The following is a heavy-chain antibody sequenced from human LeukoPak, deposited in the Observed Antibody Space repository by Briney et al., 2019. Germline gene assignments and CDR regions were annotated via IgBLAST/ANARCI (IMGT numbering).Heavy chain of an antibody. V-gene: IGHV4-59*01. CDR1: GGSISSYY. CDR2: IYYSGST. D-gene: IGHD7-27*01. CDR3: ARAPNWGSEYYFDY. Sequence: SETLSLTCTVSGGSISSYYWSWIRQPPGKGLEWIGYIYYSGSTNYNPSLKSRVTISVDTSKNQFSLKLSSVTAADTAVYYCARAPNWGSEYYFDYWGQGTLVTVSS. J-gene: IGHJ4*02.